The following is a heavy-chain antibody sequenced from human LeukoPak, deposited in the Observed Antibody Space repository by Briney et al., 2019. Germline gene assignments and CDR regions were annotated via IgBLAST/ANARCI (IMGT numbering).Heavy chain of an antibody. Sequence: PGGSLRLSCAGSGFTFSRHAMSWVRHVPGKGLEWVSAISGSGGETFSTDSVKGRFTIARDNSKNTLYLQMNNLRAEDTAVYYCAKDRFGSGGPNWFGPWGQGTLVTVSS. D-gene: IGHD3-10*01. J-gene: IGHJ5*02. CDR2: ISGSGGET. CDR1: GFTFSRHA. CDR3: AKDRFGSGGPNWFGP. V-gene: IGHV3-23*01.